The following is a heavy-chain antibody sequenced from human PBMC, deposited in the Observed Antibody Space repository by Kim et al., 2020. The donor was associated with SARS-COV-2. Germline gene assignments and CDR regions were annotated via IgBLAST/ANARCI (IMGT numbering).Heavy chain of an antibody. CDR2: IDPSDSES. V-gene: IGHV5-10-1*01. CDR1: GYSFTTYW. Sequence: GESLKISCTGSGYSFTTYWINWVRQVPGKGLEWMGRIDPSDSESNYNSSFEGHVTFSADRSTSSVYLQWSSLKASDSAMYYCARQPDGYFNGYYRGPCDYWGQGTLVTVSS. D-gene: IGHD2-2*03. CDR3: ARQPDGYFNGYYRGPCDY. J-gene: IGHJ4*02.